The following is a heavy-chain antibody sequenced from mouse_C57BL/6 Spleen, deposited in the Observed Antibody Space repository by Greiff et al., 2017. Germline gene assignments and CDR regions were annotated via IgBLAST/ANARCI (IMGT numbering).Heavy chain of an antibody. CDR2: IYPGSGST. CDR1: GYTFTSYW. J-gene: IGHJ2*01. V-gene: IGHV1-55*01. CDR3: AIGYYGNYFDY. D-gene: IGHD1-1*01. Sequence: QVQLQQPGADLVKPGASVKMSCTASGYTFTSYWITWVKQRPGQGLEWIGDIYPGSGSTNYNEKFKSKVTLTVDTSSSTAYMQLSSLTSEDSAVYYCAIGYYGNYFDYWGQGTTLTVSS.